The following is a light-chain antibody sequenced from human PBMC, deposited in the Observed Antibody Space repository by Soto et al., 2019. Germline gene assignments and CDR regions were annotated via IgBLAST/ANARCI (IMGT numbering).Light chain of an antibody. CDR2: AAS. Sequence: IKMTQSLSSLSASVGDRVTITCRASQSINRFLKWYQQKPAKAPKLLLYAASSLQSGGTSRFSGSGAGTDFTLTLSSLQPEDFATYYCQQSYSPPPVTFGQGTRLEIK. CDR3: QQSYSPPPVT. V-gene: IGKV1-39*01. CDR1: QSINRF. J-gene: IGKJ5*01.